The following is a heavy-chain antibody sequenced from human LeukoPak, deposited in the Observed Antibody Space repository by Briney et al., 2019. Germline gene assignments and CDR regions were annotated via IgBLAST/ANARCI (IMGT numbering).Heavy chain of an antibody. CDR2: IYYSGST. CDR3: ARQYTGIDY. J-gene: IGHJ4*02. D-gene: IGHD2-2*02. Sequence: LEALSLTCTVSGGSISSSTYYWGWIRQPPGKGLEWLGSIYYSGSTYYNPSLKSRVTISVDTSNNQFSLKLSSVTASDTAVYYCARQYTGIDYWGQGTLVTVSS. CDR1: GGSISSSTYY. V-gene: IGHV4-39*01.